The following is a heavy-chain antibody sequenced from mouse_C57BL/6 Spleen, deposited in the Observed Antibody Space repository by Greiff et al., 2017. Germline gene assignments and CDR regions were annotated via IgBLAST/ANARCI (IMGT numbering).Heavy chain of an antibody. J-gene: IGHJ4*01. CDR1: GYTFTDYE. CDR2: LDPETGGT. V-gene: IGHV1-15*01. D-gene: IGHD1-1*01. Sequence: QVQLQQSGAELVRPGASVTLSCQASGYTFTDYELHWVKQTPVHGLEWIGALDPETGGTAYNQKFKGKAILTADKSSSTAYMELRSLTSEDSAVYYCTRRDYGSSYGYYAMDYWGQGTSVTVSS. CDR3: TRRDYGSSYGYYAMDY.